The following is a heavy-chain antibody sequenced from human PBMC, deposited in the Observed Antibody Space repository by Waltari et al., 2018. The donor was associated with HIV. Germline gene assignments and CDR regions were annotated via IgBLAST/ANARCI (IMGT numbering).Heavy chain of an antibody. CDR1: GFTFSSYA. CDR2: ISFDGNNK. J-gene: IGHJ4*02. Sequence: QVQLVESGGGVVQPGRSLRLSCIVSGFTFSSYALHWVRQAPGKGLEWVTFISFDGNNKYYADSVKGRFTISRDNSKENLFLQMNSLRAEDTAVYYCVRQVSPNCSGGSCYSAFDYWGQGTLVTVSS. CDR3: VRQVSPNCSGGSCYSAFDY. V-gene: IGHV3-30*01. D-gene: IGHD2-15*01.